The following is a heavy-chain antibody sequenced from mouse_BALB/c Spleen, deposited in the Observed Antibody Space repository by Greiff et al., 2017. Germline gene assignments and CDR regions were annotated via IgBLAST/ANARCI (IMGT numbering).Heavy chain of an antibody. J-gene: IGHJ4*01. CDR2: ISSGGSYT. CDR3: ARQEYGNYDAMDY. V-gene: IGHV5-6*01. D-gene: IGHD2-10*02. Sequence: EVKLMESGGDLVKPGGSLKLSCAASGFTFSSYGMSWVRQTPDKRLEWVATISSGGSYTYYPDSVKGRFTISRDNAKNTLYLQMSSLKSEDTAMYYCARQEYGNYDAMDYWGQGTSVTVSS. CDR1: GFTFSSYG.